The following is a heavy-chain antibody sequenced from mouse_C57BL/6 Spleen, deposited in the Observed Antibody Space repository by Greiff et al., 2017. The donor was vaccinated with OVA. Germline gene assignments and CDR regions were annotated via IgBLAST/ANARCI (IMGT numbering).Heavy chain of an antibody. J-gene: IGHJ4*01. CDR2: ISSGSSTI. D-gene: IGHD1-1*01. V-gene: IGHV5-17*01. Sequence: EVKLMESGGGLVKPGGSLKLSCAASGFTFSDYGMHWVRQAPEKGLEWVAYISSGSSTIYYADTVKGRFTISRDNAKNTLFLQMTSLRSEDTAMDYCATLITTVVAPMDYWGQGTSVTVSS. CDR3: ATLITTVVAPMDY. CDR1: GFTFSDYG.